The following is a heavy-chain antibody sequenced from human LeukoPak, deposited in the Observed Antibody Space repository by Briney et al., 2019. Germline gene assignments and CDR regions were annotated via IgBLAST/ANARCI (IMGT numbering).Heavy chain of an antibody. J-gene: IGHJ1*01. D-gene: IGHD4-17*01. CDR3: ARGTVTTEYFQP. Sequence: SETLSLTCTVSGGSISTYYWSWLRQPPGKELEWIGYIYYTGSTNYNPSLKSRVTISVDTSKNQFSLKLSSVTAADTAVYYCARGTVTTEYFQPWGQGTLVTVSS. CDR1: GGSISTYY. V-gene: IGHV4-59*01. CDR2: IYYTGST.